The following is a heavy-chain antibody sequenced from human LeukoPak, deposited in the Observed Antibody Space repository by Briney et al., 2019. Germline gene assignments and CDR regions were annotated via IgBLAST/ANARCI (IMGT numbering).Heavy chain of an antibody. CDR2: IYYSGST. Sequence: SETLSLTCIVSSGSISSDQSYRGWIRQPPGKGLEWLGTIYYSGSTYINPSLRGRVTLSVDTSKNQFSLKLSSVTAADTAVYYCARERGKIFWSGYYPTDYYYYYYMDVWGKGTTVTVSS. D-gene: IGHD3-3*01. CDR1: SGSISSDQSY. J-gene: IGHJ6*03. V-gene: IGHV4-39*07. CDR3: ARERGKIFWSGYYPTDYYYYYYMDV.